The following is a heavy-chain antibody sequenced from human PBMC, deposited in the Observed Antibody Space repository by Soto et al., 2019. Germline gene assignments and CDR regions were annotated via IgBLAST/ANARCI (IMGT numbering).Heavy chain of an antibody. CDR1: GFTFSSYW. CDR3: ARGNAVISYWYFDL. CDR2: INSDGSST. J-gene: IGHJ2*01. Sequence: EVQLVESGGGLVQPGGSLRLSCAASGFTFSSYWMHWVRQAPGKGLVWVSRINSDGSSTSYADSVKGRFTISRDNAKNTLDLQMNSLRAEDTAVYYCARGNAVISYWYFDLWGRGTLVTVSS. V-gene: IGHV3-74*01. D-gene: IGHD2-21*01.